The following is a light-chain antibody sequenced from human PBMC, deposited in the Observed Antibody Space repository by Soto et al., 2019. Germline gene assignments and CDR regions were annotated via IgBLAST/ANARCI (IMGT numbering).Light chain of an antibody. CDR2: GAS. V-gene: IGKV3-20*01. CDR3: QQYGGSPGT. J-gene: IGKJ1*01. Sequence: EIVLTQSPGTLSLSPGERATLSCRASQSVSRTYLAWYQQKPGQAPRLLIYGASSRATGIPDRFSGSGSGTDFTLSISRLEPEDFAVYYCQQYGGSPGTFGQGTKVEIK. CDR1: QSVSRTY.